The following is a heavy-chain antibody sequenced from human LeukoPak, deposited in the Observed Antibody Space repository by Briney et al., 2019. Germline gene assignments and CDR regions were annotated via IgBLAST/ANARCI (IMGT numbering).Heavy chain of an antibody. CDR1: GFTFSSYW. D-gene: IGHD3-10*01. CDR3: ARDRPFYGSGSYYNP. Sequence: PGGSLRLSCAASGFTFSSYWMSWVRQAPGKGLEWVANIKQDGSEKYYVDSVKGRFTISRDNAKNSLYLQVNSLRAEDTAVYYCARDRPFYGSGSYYNPWGQGTLVTVSS. V-gene: IGHV3-7*03. CDR2: IKQDGSEK. J-gene: IGHJ5*02.